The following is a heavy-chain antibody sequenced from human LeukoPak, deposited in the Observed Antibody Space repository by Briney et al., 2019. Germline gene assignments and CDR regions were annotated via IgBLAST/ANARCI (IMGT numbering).Heavy chain of an antibody. CDR2: ISAYNGNT. CDR3: ARLVDTAMVPNLDY. CDR1: GYTFTSYG. D-gene: IGHD5-18*01. Sequence: ASVKVSCEASGYTFTSYGISWVRQAPGQGLEWMGWISAYNGNTNYAQKLQGRVTMTTDTSTSTAYMELRSLRSDDTAVYYCARLVDTAMVPNLDYWGQGTLVTVSS. J-gene: IGHJ4*02. V-gene: IGHV1-18*01.